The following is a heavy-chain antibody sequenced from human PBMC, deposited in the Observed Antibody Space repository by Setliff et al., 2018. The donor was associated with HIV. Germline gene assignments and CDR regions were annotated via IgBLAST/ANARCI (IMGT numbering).Heavy chain of an antibody. D-gene: IGHD6-19*01. CDR3: ARGRGLYSSGYYIDY. Sequence: ASVKVSCKASGYTLTTYAMHWVRQAPGQRLEWMGWINVDNDNTKYSQKFQGRVTLTRDTSATAVYMELRSLRSEDTAVYYCARGRGLYSSGYYIDYWGQGTLVTVSS. V-gene: IGHV1-3*01. CDR2: INVDNDNT. CDR1: GYTLTTYA. J-gene: IGHJ4*02.